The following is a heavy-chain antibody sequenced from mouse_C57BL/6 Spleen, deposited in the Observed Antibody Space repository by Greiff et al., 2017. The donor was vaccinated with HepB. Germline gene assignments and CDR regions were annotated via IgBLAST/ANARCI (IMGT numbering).Heavy chain of an antibody. V-gene: IGHV1-52*01. CDR3: ARKGDYDYDGFAY. D-gene: IGHD2-4*01. Sequence: QVQLQQPGAELVRPGSSVKLSCKASGYTFTSYWMHWVKQRPIQGLEWIGNIDPSDSETHYNQKFKDKATLTVDKSSSTAYMQLSSLTSEDSAVYYCARKGDYDYDGFAYWGQGTLVTVSA. CDR2: IDPSDSET. CDR1: GYTFTSYW. J-gene: IGHJ3*01.